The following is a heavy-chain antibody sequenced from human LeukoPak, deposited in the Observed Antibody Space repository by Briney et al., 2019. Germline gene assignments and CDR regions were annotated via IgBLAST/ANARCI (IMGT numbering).Heavy chain of an antibody. D-gene: IGHD6-13*01. CDR2: IYYSGST. CDR1: GGSIGSGGYY. J-gene: IGHJ4*02. CDR3: ASSSSWYDYFDY. V-gene: IGHV4-31*03. Sequence: SETLSLTCTVSGGSIGSGGYYWSWIRQHPGKGLEWIGYIYYSGSTYYNPSLKSRVTISVDTSKNQFSLKLSSVTAADTAVYYCASSSSWYDYFDYWGQGTLVTVSS.